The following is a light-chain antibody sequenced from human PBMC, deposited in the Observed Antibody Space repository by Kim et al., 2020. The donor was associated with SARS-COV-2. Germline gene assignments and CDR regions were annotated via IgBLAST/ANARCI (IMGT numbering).Light chain of an antibody. CDR1: QSVSSN. CDR3: EQYNNWRLYT. CDR2: GAS. Sequence: EIVLTQSPATLSLSPGERATLSCRASQSVSSNLAWYQQKPGQAPRLLIYGASTRATGIPARFSGSGSGTEFTLTISSLQSEDFAVYYCEQYNNWRLYTRGRGKKLEIK. J-gene: IGKJ2*01. V-gene: IGKV3-15*01.